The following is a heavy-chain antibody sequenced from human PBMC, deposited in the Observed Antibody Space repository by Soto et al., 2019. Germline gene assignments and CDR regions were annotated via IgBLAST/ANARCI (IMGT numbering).Heavy chain of an antibody. J-gene: IGHJ3*02. CDR3: ARRYSSEPTDAFDI. D-gene: IGHD6-19*01. CDR1: GGSISSYY. CDR2: IYYSGST. Sequence: PSETLSLTCTVSGGSISSYYWSWIRQPPGKGLEWIGYIYYSGSTNYNPSLKSRVTISVDTSKNQFSLKLSSVTAADTAVYYCARRYSSEPTDAFDIWGQGTMSPSPQ. V-gene: IGHV4-59*01.